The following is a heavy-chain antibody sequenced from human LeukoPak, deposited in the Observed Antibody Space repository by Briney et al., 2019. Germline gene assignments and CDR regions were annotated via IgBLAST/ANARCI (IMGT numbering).Heavy chain of an antibody. D-gene: IGHD3-10*02. CDR3: AELGITMIGGV. J-gene: IGHJ6*04. CDR2: ISGSGGST. Sequence: GGSLRLSCAASGFTVSNNYMNWVRQAPGKGLEWVSAISGSGGSTYYADSVKGRFTISRDNAKNSLYLQMNSLRAEDTAVYYCAELGITMIGGVWGKGTTVTISS. CDR1: GFTVSNNY. V-gene: IGHV3-23*01.